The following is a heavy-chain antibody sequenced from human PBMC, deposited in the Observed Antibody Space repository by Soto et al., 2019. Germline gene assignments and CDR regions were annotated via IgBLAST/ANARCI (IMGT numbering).Heavy chain of an antibody. CDR1: GFTFSTNG. D-gene: IGHD3-10*02. Sequence: PGGSLRLSSVGLGFTFSTNGMHWVRKTSGKGLEWVAFMSYDGSDTFYADSVKGRFTISRDNSKNTLFLHMSDLRAEDTAMYYCTIVRVADSALDHWGQGTLVNVSS. CDR2: MSYDGSDT. V-gene: IGHV3-30*02. J-gene: IGHJ4*02. CDR3: TIVRVADSALDH.